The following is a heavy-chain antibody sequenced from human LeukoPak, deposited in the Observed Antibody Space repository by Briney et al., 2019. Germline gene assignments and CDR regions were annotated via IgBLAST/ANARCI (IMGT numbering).Heavy chain of an antibody. CDR1: GFTLSSYA. CDR3: ARGAEEWPDDY. D-gene: IGHD3-3*01. Sequence: GGSLRLSCAASGFTLSSYAMHWVRQAPGKGLEWVAVISYDGSNKYYADSVKGRFTISRDNSKNTLYLQMNSLRAEDTAVYYCARGAEEWPDDYWGQGTLVTVSS. CDR2: ISYDGSNK. J-gene: IGHJ4*02. V-gene: IGHV3-30*04.